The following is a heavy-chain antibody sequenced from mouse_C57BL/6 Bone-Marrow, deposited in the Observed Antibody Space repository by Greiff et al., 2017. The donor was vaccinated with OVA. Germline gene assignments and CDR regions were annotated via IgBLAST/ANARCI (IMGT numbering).Heavy chain of an antibody. CDR2: ISSGSSTI. Sequence: EVKLMESGGGLVKPGGSLKLSCAASGFTFSDYGMHWVRQAPEKGLEWVAYISSGSSTIYYADTVKGRFTISRDNAKNTLFLQMTSLRSEDTAMYYWARRRTTVASMDYWGQGTSVTVSS. V-gene: IGHV5-17*01. CDR3: ARRRTTVASMDY. CDR1: GFTFSDYG. J-gene: IGHJ4*01. D-gene: IGHD1-1*01.